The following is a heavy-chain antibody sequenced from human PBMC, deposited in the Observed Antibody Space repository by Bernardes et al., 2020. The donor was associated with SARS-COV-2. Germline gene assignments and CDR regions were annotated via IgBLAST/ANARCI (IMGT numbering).Heavy chain of an antibody. J-gene: IGHJ4*02. D-gene: IGHD2-15*01. CDR2: ISSGGDTI. CDR3: ARGWRENSFDY. CDR1: GFTFTTYS. V-gene: IGHV3-48*01. Sequence: GGSLRLSCVGSGFTFTTYSVSWVSQAPGKGLEWLLFISSGGDTIHDADSVRGRFTVSRDDAKNSVYLQMNRLRAEDTAVYYCARGWRENSFDYWGQGALVTVSS.